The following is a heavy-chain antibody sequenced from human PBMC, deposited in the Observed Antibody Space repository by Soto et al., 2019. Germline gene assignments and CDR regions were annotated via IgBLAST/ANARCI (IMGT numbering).Heavy chain of an antibody. V-gene: IGHV1-18*04. CDR1: GYTFTSYG. Sequence: QVLLVQSGAEVKKPGASVKVSCKASGYTFTSYGISWVRQAPGQGLEWVGWISGYNGNTNYALSLQLQGRVTMTRDTATSTAYMELRSLRSDDTAVYYCARDPHYYGDYAKVPGGFDSWGQGTLVTVSS. J-gene: IGHJ4*02. CDR2: ISGYNGNT. D-gene: IGHD4-17*01. CDR3: ARDPHYYGDYAKVPGGFDS.